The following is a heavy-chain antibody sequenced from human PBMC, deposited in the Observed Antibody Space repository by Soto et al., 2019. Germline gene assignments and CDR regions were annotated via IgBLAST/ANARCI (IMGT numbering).Heavy chain of an antibody. CDR3: ARQKHTRIGIKSGGQYYLDY. Sequence: EVQLVQSGAEVKKPGESLKISCKGSEYSFTSYWIAWVRQMPGKGLEWMGIIYPGDSETKYSPSLQGQVTISADKSISTAFLQWNSLKASDTALYYCARQKHTRIGIKSGGQYYLDYWGQGTLVTVSS. V-gene: IGHV5-51*01. CDR1: EYSFTSYW. J-gene: IGHJ4*02. CDR2: IYPGDSET. D-gene: IGHD3-10*01.